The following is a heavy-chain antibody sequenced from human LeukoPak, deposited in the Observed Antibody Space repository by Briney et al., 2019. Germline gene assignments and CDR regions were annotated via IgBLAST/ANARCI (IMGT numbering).Heavy chain of an antibody. J-gene: IGHJ4*02. CDR1: GFTFSSYW. D-gene: IGHD3-10*01. Sequence: GGSLRLSCAASGFTFSSYWMHWVRQAPGKGLVWVSRIEGDGSSTSYADSVKGRFTISRDNSKNTLYLQMNSLRAEDTAVYYCAREIVRGYYLDYWGQGTLVTVSS. CDR3: AREIVRGYYLDY. CDR2: IEGDGSST. V-gene: IGHV3-74*01.